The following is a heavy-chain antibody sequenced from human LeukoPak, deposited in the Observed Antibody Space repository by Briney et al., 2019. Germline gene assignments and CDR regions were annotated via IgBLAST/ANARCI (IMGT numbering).Heavy chain of an antibody. J-gene: IGHJ5*02. Sequence: GGSLRLSCAASGFTFSSYSMNWVRQAPGKGLEWVSSVTGSSSFIYYADSVKGRFTSSRDNAKNSLYLQMNSLRVDDTAVYYCARGGNWFDPWGQGTLVTVSS. CDR2: VTGSSSFI. CDR3: ARGGNWFDP. CDR1: GFTFSSYS. V-gene: IGHV3-21*01.